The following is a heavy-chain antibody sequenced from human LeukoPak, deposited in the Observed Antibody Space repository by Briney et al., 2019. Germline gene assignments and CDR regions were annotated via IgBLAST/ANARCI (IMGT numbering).Heavy chain of an antibody. CDR3: ARFGPDYFYFYMDV. V-gene: IGHV3-48*03. CDR1: GFTLRCCG. CDR2: INSSGNPI. D-gene: IGHD3-16*01. Sequence: PGGSLRLSCAASGFTLRCCGMHWIRQAPGKGLEWLSYINSSGNPIYYADSVKGRFTVSRDNAKNSLYLQMNSLRAEDTAVYYCARFGPDYFYFYMDVWGKGTTVTVSS. J-gene: IGHJ6*03.